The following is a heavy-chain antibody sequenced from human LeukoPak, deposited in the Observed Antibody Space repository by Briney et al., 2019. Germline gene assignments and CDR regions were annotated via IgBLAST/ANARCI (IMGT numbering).Heavy chain of an antibody. Sequence: SQTLSLTCDISGDSFSSNSAAWNWIRQSPSRGLEWLGRTYYNSKWIYDYAESVKGRITINPDTSKNQFSLQLNSVTPGDTAVYYCASQRPPHYTAMGDWGQGILVTVSS. J-gene: IGHJ4*02. CDR3: ASQRPPHYTAMGD. CDR2: TYYNSKWIY. D-gene: IGHD5-18*01. V-gene: IGHV6-1*01. CDR1: GDSFSSNSAA.